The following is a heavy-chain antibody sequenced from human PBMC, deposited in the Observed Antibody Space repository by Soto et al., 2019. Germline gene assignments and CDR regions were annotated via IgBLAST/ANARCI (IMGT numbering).Heavy chain of an antibody. CDR2: ISYDGSNK. CDR1: GFTFSSYA. D-gene: IGHD6-19*01. Sequence: QVQLVESGGGVVQPGRSLRLFCAASGFTFSSYAMHWVRQAPGKGLEWVAVISYDGSNKYYADSVKGRFTISRDNSKNTLYLQMNSLRAEDTAVYYCARASNGWYYDYWGQGTLVTVSS. J-gene: IGHJ4*02. V-gene: IGHV3-30-3*01. CDR3: ARASNGWYYDY.